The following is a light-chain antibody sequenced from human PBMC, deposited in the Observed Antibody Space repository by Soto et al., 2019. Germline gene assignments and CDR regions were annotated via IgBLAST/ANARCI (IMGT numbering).Light chain of an antibody. CDR2: GAS. J-gene: IGKJ1*01. CDR1: QSVSSSY. V-gene: IGKV3-20*01. Sequence: EIVLTQSPGTLSLSQGERATLSCRASQSVSSSYLAWYQQKPGQAPRLLIYGASSRATGIPDRFGGSGSGTDFTLTISRLEPEEFAVYYCQQYGSSPPFTFGQGTKV. CDR3: QQYGSSPPFT.